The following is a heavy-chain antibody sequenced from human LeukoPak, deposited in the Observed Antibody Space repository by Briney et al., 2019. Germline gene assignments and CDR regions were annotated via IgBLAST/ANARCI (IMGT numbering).Heavy chain of an antibody. CDR1: GGSFSGYY. CDR3: ARLIGGVAVAASYYYYYYMDV. CDR2: INHSGGT. V-gene: IGHV4-34*01. Sequence: SETLSLTCAFYGGSFSGYYWSWIRQPPGKGLEWIGEINHSGGTKYNPSLKSRVTVSVDTSKNQFSLKLSSVTAADTAVYYCARLIGGVAVAASYYYYYYMDVWGKGTTVTISS. D-gene: IGHD3-16*01. J-gene: IGHJ6*03.